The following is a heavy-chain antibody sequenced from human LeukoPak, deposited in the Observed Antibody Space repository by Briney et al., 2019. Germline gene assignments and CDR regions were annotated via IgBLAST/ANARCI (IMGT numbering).Heavy chain of an antibody. Sequence: PGGSLRLSCAASGFTFSSYAMRWVRQAPGKGLEWVSGISGSGGSTYYADSVKGRFTISRDNSKNMLYLQMNSLRAEDTAVYYCAKDVGSSPFFDYWGQGTLVTVSS. V-gene: IGHV3-23*01. J-gene: IGHJ4*02. D-gene: IGHD6-13*01. CDR3: AKDVGSSPFFDY. CDR2: ISGSGGST. CDR1: GFTFSSYA.